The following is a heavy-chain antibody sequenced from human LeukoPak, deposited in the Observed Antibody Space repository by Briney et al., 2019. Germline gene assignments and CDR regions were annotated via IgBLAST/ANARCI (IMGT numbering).Heavy chain of an antibody. CDR3: ARRQGTTLNFDY. CDR1: GFTFSSYG. Sequence: PGGSLRLSCAASGFTFSSYGFSWVRQAPGQGLDWMGWINAYNGNTNYAQNLQGRVTMTTDTSTSTAYMELRSLRSDDTAVYYCARRQGTTLNFDYWGQGTLVTVSS. J-gene: IGHJ4*02. D-gene: IGHD1-1*01. CDR2: INAYNGNT. V-gene: IGHV1-18*01.